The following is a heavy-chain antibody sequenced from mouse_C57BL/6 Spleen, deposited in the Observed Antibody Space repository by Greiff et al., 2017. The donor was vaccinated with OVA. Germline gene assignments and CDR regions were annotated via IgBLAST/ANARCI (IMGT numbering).Heavy chain of an antibody. CDR3: TRRGSSSPFYY. CDR1: GYTFTDYE. D-gene: IGHD1-1*01. J-gene: IGHJ2*01. CDR2: IDPETGGT. Sequence: QVQLQQSGAELVRPGASVTLSCKASGYTFTDYEMHWVKQTPVHGLEWIGAIDPETGGTAYNQKFKGKAILTADKSSSTAYMELRSLTSEDSAVYYCTRRGSSSPFYYWGQGTTLTVSS. V-gene: IGHV1-15*01.